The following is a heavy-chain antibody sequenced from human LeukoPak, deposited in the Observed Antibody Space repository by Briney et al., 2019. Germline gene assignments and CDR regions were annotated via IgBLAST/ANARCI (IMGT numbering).Heavy chain of an antibody. CDR1: GFTFSSYS. D-gene: IGHD2-15*01. CDR2: ISWNSGSI. CDR3: AKEAAAYSFDY. Sequence: GGSLRLSCAASGFTFSSYSMNWVRRAPGKGLEWVSGISWNSGSIGYADSVKGRFTISRDNAKNSLYLQMNSLRAEDTALYYCAKEAAAYSFDYWGQGTLVTVSS. J-gene: IGHJ4*02. V-gene: IGHV3-9*01.